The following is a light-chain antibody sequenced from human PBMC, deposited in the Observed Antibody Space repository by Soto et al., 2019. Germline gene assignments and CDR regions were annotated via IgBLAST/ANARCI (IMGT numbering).Light chain of an antibody. CDR3: QQTYKTPRT. CDR2: LAS. CDR1: QSISNY. V-gene: IGKV1-39*01. J-gene: IGKJ1*01. Sequence: DIQMTQSPSSLSASVGDRVTITCRASQSISNYLNWYQQRPGKAPKLLIYLASSLSSGVPSKFSGSGSGTDFTLTISVLQPEDSATYYCQQTYKTPRTFGQGTKVEIK.